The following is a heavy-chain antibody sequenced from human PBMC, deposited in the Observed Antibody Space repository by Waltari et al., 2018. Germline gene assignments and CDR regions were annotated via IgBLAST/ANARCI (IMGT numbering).Heavy chain of an antibody. D-gene: IGHD6-13*01. CDR3: ARGYSSSWWYFDY. Sequence: ASVKVSCKASGYTFTGYYMHWVRQAPGQGLEWMGRINPNSGGTNYAQKFQGRVTMTRDTSISTAYMELSRLRSDDTAVYYCARGYSSSWWYFDYWGQGTLVTVSS. CDR1: GYTFTGYY. CDR2: INPNSGGT. J-gene: IGHJ4*02. V-gene: IGHV1-2*06.